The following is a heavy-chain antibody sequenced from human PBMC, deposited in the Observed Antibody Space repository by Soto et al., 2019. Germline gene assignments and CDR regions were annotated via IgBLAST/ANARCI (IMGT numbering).Heavy chain of an antibody. Sequence: GGSLRLSCAASGFTFSSYSMNWVRQAPGKGLEWVSYISSSSSTIYYADSVKGRFTISRDSAKNSLYLQMNSLRADDTAIYYCARVPSSGWTYFFDYWGLGNLVTVS. J-gene: IGHJ4*02. V-gene: IGHV3-48*01. CDR2: ISSSSSTI. CDR1: GFTFSSYS. CDR3: ARVPSSGWTYFFDY. D-gene: IGHD6-19*01.